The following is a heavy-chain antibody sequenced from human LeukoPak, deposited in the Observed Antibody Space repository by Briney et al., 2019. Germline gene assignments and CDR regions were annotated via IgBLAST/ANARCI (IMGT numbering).Heavy chain of an antibody. J-gene: IGHJ5*02. Sequence: PGGSLRLSCVVSGFSFSRHSMNWVRQAPGKGLEWVAYISSGSSIIHYPDSVKGRFTKSREDAKTSLFLQLNNLRAQDSAVYYCARVPREGHDNWFDPWGQGTLGTVSS. D-gene: IGHD1-26*01. CDR3: ARVPREGHDNWFDP. V-gene: IGHV3-48*01. CDR2: ISSGSSII. CDR1: GFSFSRHS.